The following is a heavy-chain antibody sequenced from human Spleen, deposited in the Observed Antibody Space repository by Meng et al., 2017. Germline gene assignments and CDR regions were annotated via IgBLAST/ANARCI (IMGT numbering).Heavy chain of an antibody. J-gene: IGHJ4*02. CDR1: DGSLFGYY. CDR3: ARVDFRGKDHDSIGLGH. CDR2: INYSGTT. Sequence: QVQLQQWGVGLLQSSETLSLACGVYDGSLFGYYWSWICQPPGKGLEWIGEINYSGTTNYNPSLKSRVTISVDTSNDQFSLQMASVTAADTAVYYCARVDFRGKDHDSIGLGHWGQGTLVTVSS. D-gene: IGHD3-22*01. V-gene: IGHV4-34*02.